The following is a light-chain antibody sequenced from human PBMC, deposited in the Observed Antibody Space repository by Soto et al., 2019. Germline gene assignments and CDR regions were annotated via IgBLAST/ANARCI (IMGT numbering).Light chain of an antibody. J-gene: IGLJ3*02. V-gene: IGLV4-60*02. Sequence: QLVLTQSSSASASLGSSVKLTCTLSSGHSSYIIAWHQQQPGKAPRYLMKLEGSGSFNKGSAFPDRFSGSSSGADRSLTISNLQFEDEADYYCETWDSNTWVFGGGTQLTVL. CDR1: SGHSSYI. CDR2: LEGSGSF. CDR3: ETWDSNTWV.